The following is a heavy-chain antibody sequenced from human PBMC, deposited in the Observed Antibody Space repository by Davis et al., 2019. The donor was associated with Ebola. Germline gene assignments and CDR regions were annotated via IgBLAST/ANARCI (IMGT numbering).Heavy chain of an antibody. Sequence: AASVKVSCKASGYTFTDNYIHWVRQAPGQGLEWVGWINPENGGTNFAQKFQGRVTMTGDTSISTAHMELTSLTSDDTAINYCAREDIVSIHGWLDPWGQGTLVTVSS. CDR1: GYTFTDNY. J-gene: IGHJ5*02. V-gene: IGHV1-2*02. CDR3: AREDIVSIHGWLDP. CDR2: INPENGGT. D-gene: IGHD2-15*01.